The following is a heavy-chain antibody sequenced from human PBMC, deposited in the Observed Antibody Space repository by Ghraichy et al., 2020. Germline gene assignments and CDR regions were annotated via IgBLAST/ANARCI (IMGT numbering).Heavy chain of an antibody. CDR3: ARLPETYCGGDCYSRVDY. V-gene: IGHV1-69*04. D-gene: IGHD2-21*02. Sequence: SVKVSCKASGGTFSSYAISWVRQAPGQGLEWMGRIIPILGIANYAQKFQGRVTITADKSTSTAYMELSSLRSEDTAVYYCARLPETYCGGDCYSRVDYWGQGTLVTVSS. CDR2: IIPILGIA. J-gene: IGHJ4*02. CDR1: GGTFSSYA.